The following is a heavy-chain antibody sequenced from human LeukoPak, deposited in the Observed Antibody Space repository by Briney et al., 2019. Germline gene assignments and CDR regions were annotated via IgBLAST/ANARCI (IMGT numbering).Heavy chain of an antibody. CDR1: GFTFSSYN. Sequence: PGGSLRLSCAASGFTFSSYNMNWVRQAPGKGLEWVSYISISSTTIYYADSVKGRFTISRDNGKNSLSLQMTSPRAEDTAVYYCASSTYYYDSSGTRHWYFDLWGRGTLVTVSS. CDR2: ISISSTTI. D-gene: IGHD3-22*01. V-gene: IGHV3-48*01. CDR3: ASSTYYYDSSGTRHWYFDL. J-gene: IGHJ2*01.